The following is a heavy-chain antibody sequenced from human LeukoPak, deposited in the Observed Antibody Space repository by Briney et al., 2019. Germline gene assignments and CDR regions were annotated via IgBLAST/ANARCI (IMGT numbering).Heavy chain of an antibody. CDR2: MYLSGTT. J-gene: IGHJ4*02. CDR3: AGLVGRYSSGLYYYYFDY. Sequence: SGALSLTCTVSGDSINSLDLWSWVRQPPGKGLEWIGEMYLSGTTHSNPSVESRVTISIDKSKNQFFLNLSSVTAADTAVYYCAGLVGRYSSGLYYYYFDYWGQGTLVTVSS. CDR1: GDSINSLDL. V-gene: IGHV4-4*02. D-gene: IGHD3-22*01.